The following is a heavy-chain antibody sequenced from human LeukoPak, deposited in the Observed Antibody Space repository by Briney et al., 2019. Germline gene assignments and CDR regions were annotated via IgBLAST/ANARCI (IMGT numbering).Heavy chain of an antibody. Sequence: SETLSLTCAVYGGSFSGYYWSWIRQPPGKGLEWIGEINHSGSTNYKPSLKSRVTISVDTSKNQFSLKLSSVTAADTAVYYCARRNNPAFDSFDYWGQGTLVTVSS. CDR1: GGSFSGYY. CDR3: ARRNNPAFDSFDY. CDR2: INHSGST. J-gene: IGHJ4*02. D-gene: IGHD3-9*01. V-gene: IGHV4-34*01.